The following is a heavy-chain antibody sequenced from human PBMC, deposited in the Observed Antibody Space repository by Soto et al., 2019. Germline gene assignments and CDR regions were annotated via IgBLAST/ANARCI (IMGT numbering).Heavy chain of an antibody. Sequence: QVQLVESGGGVVQPGRSLRLSCAASGFTFSSYAIHWVRQAPGQGLEWVAVVSFAGNNKYYSDSVKGRFSIARDNSRHTRYQEMNSSRPEDTDMYNCARDVVARVVVLTTIQYSFDPWGQGTLVSVS. CDR1: GFTFSSYA. D-gene: IGHD2-21*02. CDR2: VSFAGNNK. CDR3: ARDVVARVVVLTTIQYSFDP. V-gene: IGHV3-30*04. J-gene: IGHJ5*02.